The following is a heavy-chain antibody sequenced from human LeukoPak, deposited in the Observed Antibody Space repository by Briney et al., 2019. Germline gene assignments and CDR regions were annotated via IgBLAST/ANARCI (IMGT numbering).Heavy chain of an antibody. Sequence: SETLSLTCTVSGGSISSSSYYWGWIRQPPGKGLEWIGSIYYSGSTYYNPSLKSRVTISVDTSKNQFSLKLSSVTAADTAVYYCARRRSWYPSVIGYFQHWGQGTLVTVSS. CDR1: GGSISSSSYY. V-gene: IGHV4-39*07. D-gene: IGHD6-13*01. J-gene: IGHJ1*01. CDR2: IYYSGST. CDR3: ARRRSWYPSVIGYFQH.